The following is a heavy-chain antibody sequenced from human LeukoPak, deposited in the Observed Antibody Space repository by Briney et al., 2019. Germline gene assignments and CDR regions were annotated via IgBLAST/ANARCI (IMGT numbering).Heavy chain of an antibody. CDR3: AKDLGSGWSRNWFDP. Sequence: GGSLRLSCAASGFTFSNAWMSWVRQAPGKGLEWVSAISGSGGTTYYADSVKGRFTISRDNSKSTLYLQMNSLRAEDTAIYYCAKDLGSGWSRNWFDPWGQGTLVTVSS. CDR2: ISGSGGTT. CDR1: GFTFSNAW. D-gene: IGHD6-19*01. V-gene: IGHV3-23*01. J-gene: IGHJ5*02.